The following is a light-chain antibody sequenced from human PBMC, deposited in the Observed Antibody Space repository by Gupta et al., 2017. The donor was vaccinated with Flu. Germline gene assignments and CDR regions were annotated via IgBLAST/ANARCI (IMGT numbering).Light chain of an antibody. CDR3: RAWDSSTEV. Sequence: SYELTQPPSVSVSPGQTASITCSGDKLGDKYACWYQQKPGQSPVLVIYQDRKRPSGIPERFSGSNSGNTATLTISGTQAMDEADYYCRAWDSSTEVFGGGTKLTVL. CDR1: KLGDKY. V-gene: IGLV3-1*01. J-gene: IGLJ2*01. CDR2: QDR.